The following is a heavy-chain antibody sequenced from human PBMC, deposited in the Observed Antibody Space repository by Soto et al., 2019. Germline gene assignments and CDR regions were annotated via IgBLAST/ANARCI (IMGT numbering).Heavy chain of an antibody. CDR3: ARTYSSSSYVDY. Sequence: PGGSLRLSCAASGFTVTNSYMAWVRQAPGKGLEWVSVVYTSGRTYYADSVKGRFTISRDNSKNTLYLQMNSLRAEDTAVYYCARTYSSSSYVDYWGQGTLVTVSS. D-gene: IGHD6-6*01. CDR2: VYTSGRT. V-gene: IGHV3-53*01. J-gene: IGHJ4*02. CDR1: GFTVTNSY.